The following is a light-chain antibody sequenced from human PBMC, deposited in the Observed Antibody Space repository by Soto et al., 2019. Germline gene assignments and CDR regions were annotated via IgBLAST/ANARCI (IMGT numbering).Light chain of an antibody. CDR2: GAS. Sequence: PGERVTLSCRASQSVSSSYLTWYQQKPGQAPRLLIYGASTRATGIPARFSGSGSGTDFTLTISSLQPEDFAVYYCQQDYHLPWTFGPGTKVDIK. CDR3: QQDYHLPWT. CDR1: QSVSSSY. J-gene: IGKJ1*01. V-gene: IGKV3D-7*01.